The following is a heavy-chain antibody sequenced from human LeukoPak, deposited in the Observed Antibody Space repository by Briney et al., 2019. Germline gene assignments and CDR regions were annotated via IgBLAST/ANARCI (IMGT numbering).Heavy chain of an antibody. J-gene: IGHJ4*02. V-gene: IGHV3-7*01. CDR3: ARDSSYGADFDY. Sequence: GGSLRLSCAASGFTFRTYWMSWVRQAPGKGLEWVADIKEDGSEKYYVDSVKGRFTVSRDNAKNALYLQMNSLRAEDTAVYYCARDSSYGADFDYWGQGTLVTVSS. CDR2: IKEDGSEK. CDR1: GFTFRTYW. D-gene: IGHD5-18*01.